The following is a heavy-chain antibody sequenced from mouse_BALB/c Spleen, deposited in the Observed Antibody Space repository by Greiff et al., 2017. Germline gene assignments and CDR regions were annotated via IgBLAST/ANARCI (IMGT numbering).Heavy chain of an antibody. CDR3: ARCIYGNYFDY. V-gene: IGHV5-17*02. Sequence: EVKLVESGGGLVQPGGSRKLSCAASGFTFSSFGMHWVRQAPEKGLEWVAYISSGSSTIYYADTVKGRFTISRDNPKNTLFLQMTSLRSEDTAMYYCARCIYGNYFDYWGQGTTLTVSS. J-gene: IGHJ2*01. D-gene: IGHD2-1*01. CDR1: GFTFSSFG. CDR2: ISSGSSTI.